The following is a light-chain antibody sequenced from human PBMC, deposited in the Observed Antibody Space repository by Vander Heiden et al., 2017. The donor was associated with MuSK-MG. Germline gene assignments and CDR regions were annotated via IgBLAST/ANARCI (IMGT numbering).Light chain of an antibody. J-gene: IGKJ4*01. CDR3: QQDGSSVHT. CDR1: QSVRSSY. Sequence: EIVLTQSPGTLSLSPGERATLSCRASQSVRSSYLAWYQQKPGQAPRLVIYGAPSRATGIPDRFSGSGSGTDFTLTISRLEPEDFAVYSCQQDGSSVHTFGGGTKVEVK. CDR2: GAP. V-gene: IGKV3-20*01.